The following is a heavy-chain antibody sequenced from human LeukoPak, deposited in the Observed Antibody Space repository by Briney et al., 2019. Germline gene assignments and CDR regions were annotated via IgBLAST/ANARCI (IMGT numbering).Heavy chain of an antibody. CDR3: ARDLEVPNAWFDP. J-gene: IGHJ5*02. Sequence: GGSLRLSCAASGFTVSSNYMSWVRQAPGKGLEWVSVIYSGGSTYYADSVKGRFTISRDNSKNTLYLQMNSLRAEDTAVYYCARDLEVPNAWFDPWGQGTLVTVSS. D-gene: IGHD4/OR15-4a*01. CDR2: IYSGGST. CDR1: GFTVSSNY. V-gene: IGHV3-66*01.